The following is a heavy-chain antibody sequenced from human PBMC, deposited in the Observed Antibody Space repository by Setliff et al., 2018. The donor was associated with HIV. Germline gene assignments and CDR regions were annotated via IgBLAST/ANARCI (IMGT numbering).Heavy chain of an antibody. CDR2: IYYSGST. V-gene: IGHV4-31*03. D-gene: IGHD4-4*01. Sequence: SETLSLTCTVSGGSISSGGYYWSWYRPHPGKGLEYIGYIYYSGSTYSNPSLKSRVTISVDTSKNQFSLRLNSVTAADTAVYYCGRDGIYDYSDYVDAFEIWGQGTMVTVSS. CDR1: GGSISSGGYY. CDR3: GRDGIYDYSDYVDAFEI. J-gene: IGHJ3*02.